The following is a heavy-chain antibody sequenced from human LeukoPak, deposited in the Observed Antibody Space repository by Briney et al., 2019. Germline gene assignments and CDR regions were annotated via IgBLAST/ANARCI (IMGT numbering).Heavy chain of an antibody. CDR3: ARHSGYDYVLGY. CDR2: MYHSGST. Sequence: SETLSLTCTVSGGSISSSSYYWGWIRQPPGKGLEWIGSMYHSGSTYYNPSLKSRVTISVDTSKNQFSLKLSSVTAADTAVYYCARHSGYDYVLGYWGQGTLVTVSS. D-gene: IGHD5-12*01. J-gene: IGHJ4*02. V-gene: IGHV4-39*01. CDR1: GGSISSSSYY.